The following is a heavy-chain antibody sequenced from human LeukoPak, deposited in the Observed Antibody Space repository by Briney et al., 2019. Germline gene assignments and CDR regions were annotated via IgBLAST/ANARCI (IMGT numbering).Heavy chain of an antibody. Sequence: GGSLRLSCAASGFTFSSYAMTWVRQAPGKGLEWVSSLSGSGGGTWYAGSVKGRFTISRDNSSNVMYLQMNSLRAEDTAIYYCAKDRTPYSRSGGYYLGAFDLWGHGTMVIVSS. CDR2: LSGSGGGT. CDR3: AKDRTPYSRSGGYYLGAFDL. D-gene: IGHD3-10*01. J-gene: IGHJ3*01. CDR1: GFTFSSYA. V-gene: IGHV3-23*01.